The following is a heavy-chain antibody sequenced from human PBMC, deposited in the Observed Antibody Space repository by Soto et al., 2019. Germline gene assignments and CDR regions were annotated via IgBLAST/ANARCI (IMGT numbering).Heavy chain of an antibody. V-gene: IGHV1-8*01. Sequence: ASVKVSCKASGYTFTMYDINGVLQSTLQGRDGMGWMNPNSGNTGYAQKFQGRVTMTRNTSISTAYMELSSLRSEDTAVYYCARDLDDFWSGGVPPTYYYYYGMDVWGQGTTVTVSS. D-gene: IGHD3-3*01. J-gene: IGHJ6*02. CDR1: GYTFTMYD. CDR2: MNPNSGNT. CDR3: ARDLDDFWSGGVPPTYYYYYGMDV.